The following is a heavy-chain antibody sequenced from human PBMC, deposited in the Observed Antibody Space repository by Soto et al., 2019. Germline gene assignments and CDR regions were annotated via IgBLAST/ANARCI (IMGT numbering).Heavy chain of an antibody. CDR2: INDSGST. CDR3: ARGSHKLHSYDSSAFYHYVDY. D-gene: IGHD3-22*01. Sequence: QVQLQQWGAGLLKPSETLSLTCAVYGGSFSDYSWTWIRQPPGKGLEWIGEINDSGSTNYTPSLERRVTISRDTSKNRFSLKLSSVTAADTAVYYCARGSHKLHSYDSSAFYHYVDYWGQGSLVTVSS. CDR1: GGSFSDYS. J-gene: IGHJ4*02. V-gene: IGHV4-34*01.